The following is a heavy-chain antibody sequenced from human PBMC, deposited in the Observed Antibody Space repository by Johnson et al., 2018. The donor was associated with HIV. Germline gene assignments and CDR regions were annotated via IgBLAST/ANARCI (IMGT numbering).Heavy chain of an antibody. V-gene: IGHV3-13*01. J-gene: IGHJ3*02. CDR3: STGGPYCGDDCYSRGGSDI. Sequence: MQLVESGGDLVQPGGSLRLYCAASGFTFSSYDMHWVRQVRGKGLEWVSGIGTIDDTYYSDSVKGRFTISRENAKNSLYLQMNSLKTEDTAVYYCSTGGPYCGDDCYSRGGSDIWGQGTMVTVSS. CDR2: IGTIDDT. CDR1: GFTFSSYD. D-gene: IGHD2-21*01.